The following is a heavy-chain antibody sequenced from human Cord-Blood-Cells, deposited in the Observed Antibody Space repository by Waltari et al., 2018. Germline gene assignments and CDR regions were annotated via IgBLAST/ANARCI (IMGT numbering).Heavy chain of an antibody. J-gene: IGHJ4*02. D-gene: IGHD3-10*01. CDR3: ARHFDGSYGSGSCSY. CDR1: GGSISSSSYY. V-gene: IGHV4-39*07. Sequence: QLQLQESGPGLVKPSETLSLTCTVSGGSISSSSYYWGWIRQPPGKGLEWVGSIDYSGSTYYNPSLKSRVTISVDTSKNQFALKLSAVTAADTAVYYCARHFDGSYGSGSCSYWGQGTLVTVSS. CDR2: IDYSGST.